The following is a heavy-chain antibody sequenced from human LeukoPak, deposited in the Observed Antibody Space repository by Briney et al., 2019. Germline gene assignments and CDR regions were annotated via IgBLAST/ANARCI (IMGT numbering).Heavy chain of an antibody. CDR2: IYYSGST. CDR3: ARERRDSNWALPRYFDL. Sequence: SETLSLTCTVSGGSISSYYWSWIRQPPGKGLEWIGYIYYSGSTNYNPSLKCRVTISVDTSKNQFSLKLSSVTAADTAVYYCARERRDSNWALPRYFDLWGRGTLVTVSS. D-gene: IGHD4-11*01. J-gene: IGHJ2*01. CDR1: GGSISSYY. V-gene: IGHV4-59*01.